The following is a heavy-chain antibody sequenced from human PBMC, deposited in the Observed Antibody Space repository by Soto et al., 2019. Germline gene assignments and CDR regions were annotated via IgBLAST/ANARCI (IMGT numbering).Heavy chain of an antibody. V-gene: IGHV1-69*01. CDR1: GGTFSSYA. Sequence: QVQLVQSGAEVKKPGSSVKVSCKASGGTFSSYAISWVRQAPGQGLEWMGGIIPIFGTANYAQKFQGRVTITADESTSTAYIELSSLRSEDTAVYYCARPSCSSTSCYIPTNYGMDVWGQGTTVTVSS. CDR2: IIPIFGTA. CDR3: ARPSCSSTSCYIPTNYGMDV. D-gene: IGHD2-2*02. J-gene: IGHJ6*02.